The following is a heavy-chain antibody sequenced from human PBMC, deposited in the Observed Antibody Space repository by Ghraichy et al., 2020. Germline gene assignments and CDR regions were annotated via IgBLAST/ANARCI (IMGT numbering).Heavy chain of an antibody. CDR3: AEVGITPFPPLFDY. CDR1: RFTFTIHA. J-gene: IGHJ4*02. D-gene: IGHD1-14*01. Sequence: GGSLRLSCPTSRFTFTIHAMSWVRQAPGKGLEWVSTVTSADDTYYADSVQGRLTISRDNSKNTIYLQMNNTGAADTAVYYCAEVGITPFPPLFDYWDQGALVTVSS. CDR2: VTSADDT. V-gene: IGHV3-23*01.